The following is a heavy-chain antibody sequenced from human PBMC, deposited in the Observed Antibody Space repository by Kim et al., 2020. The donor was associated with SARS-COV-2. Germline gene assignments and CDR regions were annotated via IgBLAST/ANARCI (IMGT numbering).Heavy chain of an antibody. J-gene: IGHJ4*01. D-gene: IGHD3-3*01. V-gene: IGHV3-7*01. CDR2: IKQDGSEK. CDR1: GFTFSTYW. Sequence: GGSLRLSCAASGFTFSTYWMTWVRQAPGQGLEWVANIKQDGSEKYYVDSVKGRFTISRDNPKNSLYLQMSSLRAEDTAVYYCARLRGAWSGYYPPDYWG. CDR3: ARLRGAWSGYYPPDY.